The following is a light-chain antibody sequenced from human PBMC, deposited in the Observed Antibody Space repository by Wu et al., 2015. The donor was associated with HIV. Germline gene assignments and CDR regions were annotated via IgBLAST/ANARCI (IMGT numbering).Light chain of an antibody. J-gene: IGKJ4*01. CDR3: QQYDTYPLT. Sequence: AIRMTQSPSSLSASTGDRVTITCRASQDIKNNLAWYQQKPGKAPNLLIFSASTLHTGVTSRFSGSRSGTDFTLTISCLQSEDFATYYCQQYDTYPLTFGGGTRWRSN. CDR2: SAS. V-gene: IGKV1-8*01. CDR1: QDIKNN.